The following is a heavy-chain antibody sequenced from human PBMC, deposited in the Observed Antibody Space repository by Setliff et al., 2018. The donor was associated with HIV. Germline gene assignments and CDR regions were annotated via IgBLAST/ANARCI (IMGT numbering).Heavy chain of an antibody. CDR3: ARHAAGPDRPFDY. Sequence: SQTLSLTCGVSGYSMSSGYYWGWIRQPPGKGLEWIGNVYHTGSTYYNPSLKSRVTISVDTSKNQFSLKLSSVIAADTAVYYCARHAAGPDRPFDYWGQGTLVTVSS. CDR2: VYHTGST. D-gene: IGHD2-2*01. CDR1: GYSMSSGYY. J-gene: IGHJ4*02. V-gene: IGHV4-38-2*01.